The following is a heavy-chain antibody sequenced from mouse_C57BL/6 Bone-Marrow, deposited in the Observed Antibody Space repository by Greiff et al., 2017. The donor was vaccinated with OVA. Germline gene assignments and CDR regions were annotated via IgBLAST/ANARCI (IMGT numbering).Heavy chain of an antibody. J-gene: IGHJ3*01. D-gene: IGHD1-1*01. V-gene: IGHV1-82*01. CDR2: IYPGDGDT. CDR1: GYAFSSSW. CDR3: ARPYYGSSYEFAY. Sequence: VQLQQSGPELVKPGASVKISCKASGYAFSSSWMNWVKQRPGKGLEWIGRIYPGDGDTNYNGKFKGKATLTADKSSSTAYMQLSSLTSEDSAVYFCARPYYGSSYEFAYWGQGTLVTVSA.